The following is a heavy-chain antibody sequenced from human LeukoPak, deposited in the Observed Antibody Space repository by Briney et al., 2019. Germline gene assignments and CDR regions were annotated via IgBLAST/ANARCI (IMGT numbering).Heavy chain of an antibody. J-gene: IGHJ4*02. CDR2: INHSGST. Sequence: SETLSLTCAVYGGSFSGYYWSWIRQPPGKGLEWIGEINHSGSTNYNPSLKRRVTISVDTSKNQFSLKLSSVTAADTAVYYCAGSLGMVRGVIGYWGQGALVTVSS. CDR1: GGSFSGYY. CDR3: AGSLGMVRGVIGY. D-gene: IGHD3-10*01. V-gene: IGHV4-34*01.